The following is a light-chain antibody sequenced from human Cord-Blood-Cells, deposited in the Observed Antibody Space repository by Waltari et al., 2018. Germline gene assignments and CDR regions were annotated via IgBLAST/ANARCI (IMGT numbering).Light chain of an antibody. V-gene: IGLV1-40*01. J-gene: IGLJ3*02. Sequence: QPVLPQPPPVPAPPGPGVPTPSPGGRPHIGAGSASHWYQQLPGTAPKLLIYGNSNRPSGVPDRFSGSKSGTSASLAITGLQAEDEADYYCQSYDSSLSGWVFGGGTKLTVL. CDR1: RPHIGAGSA. CDR2: GNS. CDR3: QSYDSSLSGWV.